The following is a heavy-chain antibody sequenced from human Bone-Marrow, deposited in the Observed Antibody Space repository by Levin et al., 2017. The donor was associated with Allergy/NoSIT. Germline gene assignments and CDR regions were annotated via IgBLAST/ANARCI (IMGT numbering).Heavy chain of an antibody. Sequence: PGGSLRLSCAASGLTVSDNYMSWVRQAPGKGLEWVSIIFKDATTAYADSVKGRFTISRDNSKNTVFLQMNTLRAEDTAVYYCATPTPSGISLDYWGRGSLVTVSS. CDR2: IFKDATT. V-gene: IGHV3-66*02. J-gene: IGHJ4*02. CDR1: GLTVSDNY. CDR3: ATPTPSGISLDY. D-gene: IGHD3-10*01.